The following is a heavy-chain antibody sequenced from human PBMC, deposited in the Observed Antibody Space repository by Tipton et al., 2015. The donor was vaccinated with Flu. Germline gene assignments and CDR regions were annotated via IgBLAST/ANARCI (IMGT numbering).Heavy chain of an antibody. D-gene: IGHD1-26*01. Sequence: LTCTVSTGSIKSGSSYWAWIRQSPGKGLEWIGSIFYTGITYYTPSLKSRVSISVDTSKNQFSLRLSSVTAADTAIYYCARETVQGPTTTVDYWGQGTLVTVSS. CDR2: IFYTGIT. CDR1: TGSIKSGSSY. V-gene: IGHV4-39*07. J-gene: IGHJ4*02. CDR3: ARETVQGPTTTVDY.